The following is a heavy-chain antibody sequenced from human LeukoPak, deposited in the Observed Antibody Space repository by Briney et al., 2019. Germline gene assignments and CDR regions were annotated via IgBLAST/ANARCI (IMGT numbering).Heavy chain of an antibody. Sequence: PSGTLSLTCTVSYGSISTYLWNWVRQPAGKGLEWIGSIFASGSTFYSPSLKSRVTMSVDTSKSQFSLKLNSVTAADTAVYYCARGAGYSREVNYYYYMDVWGKGTTVTVSS. D-gene: IGHD1-26*01. CDR2: IFASGST. CDR1: YGSISTYL. V-gene: IGHV4-4*07. J-gene: IGHJ6*03. CDR3: ARGAGYSREVNYYYYMDV.